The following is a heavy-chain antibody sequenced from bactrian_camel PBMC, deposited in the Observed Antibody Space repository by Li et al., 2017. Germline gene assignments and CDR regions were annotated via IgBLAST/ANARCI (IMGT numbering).Heavy chain of an antibody. CDR2: KQSDSSI. J-gene: IGHJ4*01. V-gene: IGHV3S63*01. CDR1: GFRFDDSD. CDR3: VLDPGASQCNDDPWTDQTLGIF. D-gene: IGHD1*01. Sequence: HVQLVESGGGSVQTGGSLRLSCSASGFRFDDSDWGWYRQGAGRKCEVVSRKQSDSSIDYAESVKGRFTISKDSAGNILYLQMNSLKPEDTAMYYCVLDPGASQCNDDPWTDQTLGIFWGQGTQVTVS.